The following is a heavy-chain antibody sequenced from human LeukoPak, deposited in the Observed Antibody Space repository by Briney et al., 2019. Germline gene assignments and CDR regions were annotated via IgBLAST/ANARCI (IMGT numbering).Heavy chain of an antibody. D-gene: IGHD3-10*01. Sequence: PSETLSLTCTVSGDSMSSYYWSWIRQPPGKGLEWIGYIYYSGSTNYNPSLKSRVTISVDTSKNQFSLKLSSVTAADTAVYYCARVGPIWFGELGGFDYWGQGTLVTVSS. V-gene: IGHV4-59*01. CDR3: ARVGPIWFGELGGFDY. CDR1: GDSMSSYY. J-gene: IGHJ4*02. CDR2: IYYSGST.